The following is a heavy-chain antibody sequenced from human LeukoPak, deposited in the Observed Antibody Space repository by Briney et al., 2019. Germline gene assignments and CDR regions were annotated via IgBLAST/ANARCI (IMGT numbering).Heavy chain of an antibody. V-gene: IGHV3-7*01. CDR3: ARVGSSGYYDYFDY. J-gene: IGHJ4*02. Sequence: GGSLRLSCAASGFTFSSYWMSWVRQAPGKGLEWVANIKQDGSEKYYVDSVKGRFTISRDNAKNSLYLQMNSLRAEDTAVYYCARVGSSGYYDYFDYWGQGTLATVSS. CDR2: IKQDGSEK. CDR1: GFTFSSYW. D-gene: IGHD3-22*01.